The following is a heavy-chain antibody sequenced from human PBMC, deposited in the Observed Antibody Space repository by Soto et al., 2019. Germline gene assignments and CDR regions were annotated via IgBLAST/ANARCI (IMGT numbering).Heavy chain of an antibody. CDR2: IYYSGST. CDR1: GGSISSYY. Sequence: SETLSLTCTVSGGSISSYYWSWIRQPPGKGLEWIGYIYYSGSTNYNPSLKSRVTISVDTSKNQFSLKLSSVTAADTAVYYCARGPMIDFWSGYKGAHFDYWDQGTLVTVSS. D-gene: IGHD3-3*01. V-gene: IGHV4-59*01. J-gene: IGHJ4*02. CDR3: ARGPMIDFWSGYKGAHFDY.